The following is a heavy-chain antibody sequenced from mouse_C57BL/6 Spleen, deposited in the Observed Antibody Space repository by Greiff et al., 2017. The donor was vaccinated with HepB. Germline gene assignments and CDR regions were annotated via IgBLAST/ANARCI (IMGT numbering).Heavy chain of an antibody. CDR2: IDPSDSYT. D-gene: IGHD1-1*01. CDR3: ARDGSSHYFDY. J-gene: IGHJ2*01. V-gene: IGHV1-50*01. CDR1: GYTFTSYW. Sequence: QVQLKQPGAELVKPGASVKLSCKASGYTFTSYWMPWVKQRPGQGLEWIGEIDPSDSYTNYNQKFKGQATLTVDTSSSTAYMQLSSLTSEDSAVYYCARDGSSHYFDYWGQGTTLTVSS.